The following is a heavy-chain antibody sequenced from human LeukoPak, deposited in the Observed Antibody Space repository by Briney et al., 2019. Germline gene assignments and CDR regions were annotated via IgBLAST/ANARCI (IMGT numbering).Heavy chain of an antibody. D-gene: IGHD7-27*01. Sequence: PGGSLRLSCAASGFTVSSNYMSWVRQAPGKGLEWVSVIYSGGSTYYADSVKGRFTISRDNSKNTLYLQMNSLRAEDTAVYYCARDRRLTEDDYWGQGTLVTVSS. CDR1: GFTVSSNY. CDR2: IYSGGST. CDR3: ARDRRLTEDDY. J-gene: IGHJ4*02. V-gene: IGHV3-66*02.